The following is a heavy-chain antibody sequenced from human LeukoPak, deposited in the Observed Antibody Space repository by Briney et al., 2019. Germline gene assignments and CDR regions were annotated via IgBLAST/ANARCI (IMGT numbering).Heavy chain of an antibody. V-gene: IGHV4-31*02. Sequence: WIGYIYYSGSPYYNPSLKSRVTISVDTSKNQFSLKLSSVTAADTAVYYCARATGEDAFDIWGQGTMVTVSS. J-gene: IGHJ3*02. CDR3: ARATGEDAFDI. CDR2: IYYSGSP. D-gene: IGHD7-27*01.